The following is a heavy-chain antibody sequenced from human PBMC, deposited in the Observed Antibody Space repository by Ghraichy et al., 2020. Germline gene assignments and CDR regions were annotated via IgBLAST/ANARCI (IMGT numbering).Heavy chain of an antibody. Sequence: GGSLRLTCAASGFTFRSHWMSWVRQAPGKGLEWVANINQDGSEKYYVDSVKGRFTVSRDSAKNSLYLQMNSLRVEDTAVYYCTRGSDFWGQGTLVTVSS. J-gene: IGHJ4*02. CDR3: TRGSDF. V-gene: IGHV3-7*03. CDR1: GFTFRSHW. CDR2: INQDGSEK.